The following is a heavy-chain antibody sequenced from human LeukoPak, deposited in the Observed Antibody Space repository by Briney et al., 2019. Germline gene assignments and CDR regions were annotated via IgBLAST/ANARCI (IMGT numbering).Heavy chain of an antibody. V-gene: IGHV4-34*01. CDR3: ARGRREYYYDSSGRRAYFDY. Sequence: PTETLSLTCAVYGGSFSGYYWSWIRQLPGKGLEWIGEINHSGSTNYNPSLKSRVTISVDTSKNQFSLKLSSVTAADTAVYYCARGRREYYYDSSGRRAYFDYWGQGTLVTVSS. J-gene: IGHJ4*02. D-gene: IGHD3-22*01. CDR2: INHSGST. CDR1: GGSFSGYY.